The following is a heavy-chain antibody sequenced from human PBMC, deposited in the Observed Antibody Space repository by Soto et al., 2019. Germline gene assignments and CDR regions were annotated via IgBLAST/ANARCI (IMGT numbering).Heavy chain of an antibody. V-gene: IGHV4-30-4*01. CDR1: VCSISSDHYH. CDR3: VREDDGGDRDYYGLDV. Sequence: QVQLPESGPGLVRPSQTLSLTCTVSVCSISSDHYHWTWIRQTPGKGLEWIGYIHYSGSVYYNPSLQSRVTMSVDTSKNLFSLKLSSVTAADTAVYFCVREDDGGDRDYYGLDVWGQGTTVTVSS. D-gene: IGHD4-17*01. CDR2: IHYSGSV. J-gene: IGHJ6*02.